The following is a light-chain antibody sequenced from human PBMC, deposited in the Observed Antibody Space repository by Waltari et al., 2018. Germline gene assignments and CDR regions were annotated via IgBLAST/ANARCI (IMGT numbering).Light chain of an antibody. CDR3: CSYSGNTV. Sequence: SALAQPASVSGSPGQSITISCTRVGDDLENYNFVSWYQQHPGTAPRLLIYEATKRPSGASRRFAGSQSGKAASLTIAGLRADDEAHYYCCSYSGNTVFGGGTTLTVL. J-gene: IGLJ2*01. CDR2: EAT. V-gene: IGLV2-23*01. CDR1: GDDLENYNF.